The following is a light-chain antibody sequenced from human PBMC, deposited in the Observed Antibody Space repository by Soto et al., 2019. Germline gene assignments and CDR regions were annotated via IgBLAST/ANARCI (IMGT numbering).Light chain of an antibody. CDR2: LGS. CDR1: QSLLYSKGYNY. J-gene: IGKJ1*01. Sequence: DIVMTQSPLYLPVTPGEPASISCRSSQSLLYSKGYNYLDWYLQKPGQSPQLLINLGSNGASGVRDRFSGSGAGTDFTLKISRVEAEDVVVDYCMQPLHIPWTCRQGTKVEIK. CDR3: MQPLHIPWT. V-gene: IGKV2-28*01.